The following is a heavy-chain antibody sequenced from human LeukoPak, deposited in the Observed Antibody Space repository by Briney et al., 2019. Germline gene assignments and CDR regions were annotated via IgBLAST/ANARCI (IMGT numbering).Heavy chain of an antibody. Sequence: GGSLRLSCAASGFTFSRSAMHWVRQPPGKGLEWMAVISNDGIRKFHADSVKGRFTISRDNSENTLYLQMDSLTTEDTAVYYCARRRDGYNPELDYWGQGTLVTVSS. CDR3: ARRRDGYNPELDY. J-gene: IGHJ4*02. D-gene: IGHD5-24*01. V-gene: IGHV3-30-3*01. CDR2: ISNDGIRK. CDR1: GFTFSRSA.